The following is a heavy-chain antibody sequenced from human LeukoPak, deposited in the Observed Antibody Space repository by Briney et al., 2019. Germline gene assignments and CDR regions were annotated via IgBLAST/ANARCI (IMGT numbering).Heavy chain of an antibody. D-gene: IGHD3-10*01. Sequence: SETLSLTCTVSGGPISSSSYYWGWIRQPPGKGLEWIGSIYYSGSTYYNPSLKSRVTISVDTSKNQFSLKLSSVTAADTAVYYCARQGYYGSGSYYTNWFDPWGQGTLVTVSS. CDR2: IYYSGST. J-gene: IGHJ5*02. V-gene: IGHV4-39*01. CDR3: ARQGYYGSGSYYTNWFDP. CDR1: GGPISSSSYY.